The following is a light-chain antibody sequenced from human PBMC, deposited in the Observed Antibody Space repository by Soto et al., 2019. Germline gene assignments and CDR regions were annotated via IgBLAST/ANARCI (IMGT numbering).Light chain of an antibody. CDR3: QKRSNWPPT. J-gene: IGKJ1*01. CDR1: QSVSSY. CDR2: DAS. V-gene: IGKV3-11*01. Sequence: EIVLTQSPATLSLSPGERATLSCRASQSVSSYLAWYQQNPCQAPRLLIYDASNRATGIPARFSGSGSGPEFTLTLSSLEPEDFAVYYCQKRSNWPPTFGQGTKVEIK.